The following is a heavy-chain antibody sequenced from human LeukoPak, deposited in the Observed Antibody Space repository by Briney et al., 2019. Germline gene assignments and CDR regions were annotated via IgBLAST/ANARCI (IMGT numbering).Heavy chain of an antibody. V-gene: IGHV4-4*07. CDR3: AVTYDFWSGYFDY. J-gene: IGHJ4*02. CDR2: IYTSGST. Sequence: PSETLSLTCTVSGGSISSYYWSWIRQPAGKGLEWIGRIYTSGSTNYNPSLKSRVTMSVDTSKNQFSLNLSSATAADTAVYYCAVTYDFWSGYFDYWGQGTLVTVSS. D-gene: IGHD3-3*01. CDR1: GGSISSYY.